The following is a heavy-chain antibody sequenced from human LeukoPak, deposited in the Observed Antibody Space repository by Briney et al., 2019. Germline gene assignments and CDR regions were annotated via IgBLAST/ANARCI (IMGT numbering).Heavy chain of an antibody. Sequence: ASVKVSCKASGYTFTSYYMHWVRQAPGQGLEWMGWINPNSGGTNYAQKFQGRVTMTRDTSISTAYMELSRLRSDDTAVYYCARDEREMATGDYWGQGTLVTVSS. CDR2: INPNSGGT. V-gene: IGHV1-2*02. D-gene: IGHD5-24*01. CDR1: GYTFTSYY. J-gene: IGHJ4*02. CDR3: ARDEREMATGDY.